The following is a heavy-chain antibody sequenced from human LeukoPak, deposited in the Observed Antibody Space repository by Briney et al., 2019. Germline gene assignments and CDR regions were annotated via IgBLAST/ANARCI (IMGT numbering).Heavy chain of an antibody. V-gene: IGHV4-30-4*08. CDR2: IYYSGST. D-gene: IGHD3/OR15-3a*01. Sequence: SETLSLTCTVSGGSISSGDYYWSWIRQPPGKGLEWIGYIYYSGSTYYNPSLKSRVTISVDTSKNQFSLKLSSVTAADTAVYYCARGLFGPSREYFQHWGQGTLVTVSS. CDR3: ARGLFGPSREYFQH. J-gene: IGHJ1*01. CDR1: GGSISSGDYY.